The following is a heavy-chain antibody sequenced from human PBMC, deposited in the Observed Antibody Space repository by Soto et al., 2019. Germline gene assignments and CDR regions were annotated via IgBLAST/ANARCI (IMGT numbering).Heavy chain of an antibody. V-gene: IGHV4-30-2*01. CDR2: IYYSGTT. J-gene: IGHJ6*02. CDR1: GGSISSGGYS. Sequence: LTCAVSGGSISSGGYSCSCIRQPPGKGLEWIGYIYYSGTTYYTPSLKSRLTMSMDRANDHFSLNLTSVTAADTAVYFCARGHYYYGMDVWGQGITVTVSS. CDR3: ARGHYYYGMDV.